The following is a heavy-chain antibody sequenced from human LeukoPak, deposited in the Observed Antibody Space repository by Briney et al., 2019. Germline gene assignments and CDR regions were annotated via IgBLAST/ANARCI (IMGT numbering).Heavy chain of an antibody. V-gene: IGHV4-34*01. Sequence: PSETLSLTCAVYGGSFSGYYWSWIRQPPGKGLEWIGEINHSGSTNYNPSLKSRVTISVDTSKNRFSLKLSSVTAADTAVYYCARLAAAGKGDYWGQGTLVTVSS. CDR1: GGSFSGYY. D-gene: IGHD6-13*01. J-gene: IGHJ4*02. CDR2: INHSGST. CDR3: ARLAAAGKGDY.